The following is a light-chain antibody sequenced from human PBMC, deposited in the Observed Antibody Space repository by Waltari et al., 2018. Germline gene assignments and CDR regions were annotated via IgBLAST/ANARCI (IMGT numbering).Light chain of an antibody. V-gene: IGLV2-23*02. CDR2: PVI. CDR3: SSYAGSSKGV. J-gene: IGLJ2*01. Sequence: QSALTQPASVSGSPGQSITISCTGTRSDVGNYKRVPWYQQHPGKAPKLMIYPVIKRPSGVSDRFSGSKYGDMASLTISGLQPEDEAEYFCSSYAGSSKGVFGGENKVTVL. CDR1: RSDVGNYKR.